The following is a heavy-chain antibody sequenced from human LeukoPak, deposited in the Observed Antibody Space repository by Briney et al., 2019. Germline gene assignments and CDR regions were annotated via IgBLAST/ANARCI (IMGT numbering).Heavy chain of an antibody. CDR2: INPNSGGT. Sequence: GASVKVSCKASGYTFTGYYMHWVRQAPGQGLEWMGWINPNSGGTNYAQKFQGRVTMTRDTSISTAYMEPSRLRSDDTAVYYCATSSSWYWYFDYWGQGTLVTVSS. V-gene: IGHV1-2*02. CDR3: ATSSSWYWYFDY. CDR1: GYTFTGYY. D-gene: IGHD6-13*01. J-gene: IGHJ4*02.